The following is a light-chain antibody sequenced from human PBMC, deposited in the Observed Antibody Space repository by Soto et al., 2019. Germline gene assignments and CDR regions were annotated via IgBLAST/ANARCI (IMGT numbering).Light chain of an antibody. CDR2: VSSDGSH. J-gene: IGLJ3*02. Sequence: QSVLTQSPSASASLGASVKLTCTLDSGHSNYAIAWHQQQPEKGPRYLMKVSSDGSHSKGNGIPDRFSGSSSGAERYLTISSLQSEDEADYYCQTWGTGIRVFGGGTKLTVL. V-gene: IGLV4-69*01. CDR1: SGHSNYA. CDR3: QTWGTGIRV.